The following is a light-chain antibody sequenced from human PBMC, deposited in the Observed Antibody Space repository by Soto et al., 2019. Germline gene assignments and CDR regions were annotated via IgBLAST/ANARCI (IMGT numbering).Light chain of an antibody. V-gene: IGKV1-33*01. J-gene: IGKJ4*01. CDR2: DSS. CDR1: QDISNY. CDR3: QQYDDLPLT. Sequence: IQMTQSPSSLSASVGDRVTISCRASQDISNYLNWYQQKPGQAPKLLIYDSSALETGVPSRFSGSGSATDFTLTISSLQPEDFATYYCQQYDDLPLTFGGGTKVDIK.